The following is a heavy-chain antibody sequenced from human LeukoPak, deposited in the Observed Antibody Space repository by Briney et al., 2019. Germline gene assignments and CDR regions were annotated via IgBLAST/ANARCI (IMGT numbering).Heavy chain of an antibody. J-gene: IGHJ3*02. D-gene: IGHD3-22*01. CDR1: GGSISRSSYY. CDR2: IHYSGII. CDR3: ARHRGPYDNHAFDI. Sequence: PSETLSLTCTVSGGSISRSSYYWGCIRQPPGKGLEWIGSIHYSGIIYYNPSLKSRVTISVDTSKNQFPLKLTSLTAADTAVYFCARHRGPYDNHAFDIWGQGTMVTVSS. V-gene: IGHV4-39*06.